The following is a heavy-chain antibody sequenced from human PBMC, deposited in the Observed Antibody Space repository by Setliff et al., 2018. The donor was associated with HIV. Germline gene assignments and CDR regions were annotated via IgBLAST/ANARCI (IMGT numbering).Heavy chain of an antibody. CDR1: GGSLNDYY. CDR3: ARDWNHYFYYMDV. D-gene: IGHD1-1*01. Sequence: SETLSLTCAVYGGSLNDYYWSWIRLPPGKGLEWIGEINHSGSTNYNPSPKSRVTISVDTSKNQFSLKLTSVTAADTAVYYCARDWNHYFYYMDVWGKGTTVTVS. V-gene: IGHV4-34*01. J-gene: IGHJ6*03. CDR2: INHSGST.